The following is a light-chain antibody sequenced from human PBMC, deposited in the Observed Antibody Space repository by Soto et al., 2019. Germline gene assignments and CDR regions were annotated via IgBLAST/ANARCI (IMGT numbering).Light chain of an antibody. J-gene: IGKJ2*01. CDR3: QQSYTPPHT. CDR2: GAF. Sequence: DIQMTQSPSSLSAYVGDRVRIACRANQTISTYLSWYQQRPGKAPRLLIFGAFSLQSGVPSRFSGREPGTEFTLTINSLQPEEFATYYCQQSYTPPHTFDQGTKLEIK. CDR1: QTISTY. V-gene: IGKV1-39*01.